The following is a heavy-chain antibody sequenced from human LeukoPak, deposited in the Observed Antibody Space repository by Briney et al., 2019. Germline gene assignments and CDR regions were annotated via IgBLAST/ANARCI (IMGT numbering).Heavy chain of an antibody. CDR3: ARERPRGITMVRGHRGVGAFDI. D-gene: IGHD3-10*01. CDR2: ISSSGSTI. CDR1: GFTFSDYY. V-gene: IGHV3-11*01. Sequence: GGSLRLSCAASGFTFSDYYMSWIRQAPGKGLEWVSYISSSGSTIYYADSVKGRFTISRDNAKNSLYLQMNSLRAEDTAVYYCARERPRGITMVRGHRGVGAFDIWGQGTMVTVSS. J-gene: IGHJ3*02.